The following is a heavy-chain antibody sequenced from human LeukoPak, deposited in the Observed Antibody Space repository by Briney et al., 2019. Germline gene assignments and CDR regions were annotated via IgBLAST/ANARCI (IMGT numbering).Heavy chain of an antibody. V-gene: IGHV5-51*01. CDR1: GYSFTSYW. CDR3: ARRDLLQSYGMDV. Sequence: GESLKISCKGSGYSFTSYWIGWVRQMPGKGLEWRGIIYPGDSDTRYSPSFQGQVTISADKSISTAYLQWSSLKASDTAMYYCARRDLLQSYGMDVWGQGTTVTVSS. D-gene: IGHD4-4*01. CDR2: IYPGDSDT. J-gene: IGHJ6*02.